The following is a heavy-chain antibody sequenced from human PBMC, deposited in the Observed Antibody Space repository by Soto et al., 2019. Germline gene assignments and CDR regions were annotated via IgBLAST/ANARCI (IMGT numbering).Heavy chain of an antibody. V-gene: IGHV3-48*03. CDR3: ARESEDLTSNFDY. CDR2: ISTSGNII. CDR1: GFSYIKYE. J-gene: IGHJ4*02. Sequence: GGSLRLSCAASGFSYIKYEMNWVRQATGKGIEWVSYISTSGNIIYYADSMKGRFTVSRDNAKSSVYLDMNSLSAEDTAVYYCARESEDLTSNFDYWGQGTLVTVSS.